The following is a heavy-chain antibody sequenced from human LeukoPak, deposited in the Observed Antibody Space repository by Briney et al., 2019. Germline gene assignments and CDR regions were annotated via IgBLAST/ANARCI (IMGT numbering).Heavy chain of an antibody. J-gene: IGHJ4*02. CDR3: ARDMQDYVWGSYRYHEGADY. D-gene: IGHD3-16*02. CDR1: GYTFTGYY. CDR2: INTNTGNP. V-gene: IGHV7-4-1*02. Sequence: ASVKVSCTASGYTFTGYYMHWVRQAPGQGLEWMGWINTNTGNPTYAQGFTGRFVFSLDTSVSTAYLQISSLKAEDTAVYYCARDMQDYVWGSYRYHEGADYWGQGTLVTVSS.